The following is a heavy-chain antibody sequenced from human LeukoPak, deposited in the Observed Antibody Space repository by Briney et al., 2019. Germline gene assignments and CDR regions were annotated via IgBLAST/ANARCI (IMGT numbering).Heavy chain of an antibody. CDR2: IYYSGST. D-gene: IGHD5-18*01. Sequence: KPSETLSLTCTVSGGSVSSGSYYWSWLRQPPGKGLEWIGYIYYSGSTNYNPSLKSRVTISVDTSKNQFSLKLSSVTAADTAVYYCARGKAMDPYYYYGMDVWGQGTTVTVSS. J-gene: IGHJ6*02. V-gene: IGHV4-61*01. CDR3: ARGKAMDPYYYYGMDV. CDR1: GGSVSSGSYY.